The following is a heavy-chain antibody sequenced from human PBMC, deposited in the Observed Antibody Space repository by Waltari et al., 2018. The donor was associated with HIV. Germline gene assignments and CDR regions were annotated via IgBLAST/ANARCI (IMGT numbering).Heavy chain of an antibody. D-gene: IGHD5-12*01. CDR2: IYSGGST. V-gene: IGHV3-53*01. Sequence: EVQLVESGGGLIQPGGSLRLSCAASGFTVSSNYMSWVRQAPGTGGEWISVIYSGGSTYDADSVKGRFTISRDNSKNTLYLQMNSLRAEDTAVYYCAREATEGDAFDIWGQGTMVTVSS. CDR3: AREATEGDAFDI. J-gene: IGHJ3*02. CDR1: GFTVSSNY.